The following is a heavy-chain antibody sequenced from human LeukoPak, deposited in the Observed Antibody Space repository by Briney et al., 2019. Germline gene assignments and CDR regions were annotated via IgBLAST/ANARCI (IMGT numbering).Heavy chain of an antibody. Sequence: GGSLRLSCAASGFIFDDYAMHWVRQAPGKGLEWVSGISWNSGSIGYADSVKGRFTISRDNAKNSLYLQMNSLRAEDTAVYYCARDFSYYDSSGYFYYYYYYYMDVWGKGTTVTVSS. J-gene: IGHJ6*03. CDR2: ISWNSGSI. D-gene: IGHD3-22*01. CDR1: GFIFDDYA. CDR3: ARDFSYYDSSGYFYYYYYYYMDV. V-gene: IGHV3-9*01.